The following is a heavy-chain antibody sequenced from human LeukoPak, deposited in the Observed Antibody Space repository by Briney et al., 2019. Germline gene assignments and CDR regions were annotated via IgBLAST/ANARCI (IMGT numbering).Heavy chain of an antibody. V-gene: IGHV3-21*01. CDR2: ITRSSTYM. Sequence: PGGSLRLSCAASGFTVSSNYLSWVRQAPGKGLEWVSAITRSSTYMNYADSLKGRFTISRDSAKNSMYLQMNSLTAEDTAVYFCARDAALLPGKYYYYMDVRGKGTTVIVSS. D-gene: IGHD6-25*01. CDR3: ARDAALLPGKYYYYMDV. CDR1: GFTVSSNY. J-gene: IGHJ6*03.